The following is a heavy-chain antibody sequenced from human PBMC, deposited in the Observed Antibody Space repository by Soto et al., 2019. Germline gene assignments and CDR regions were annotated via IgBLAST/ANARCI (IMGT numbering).Heavy chain of an antibody. CDR3: LRYSSTTLCTGVVTKSFDY. Sequence: SLRLSCAASRLPFSTYETNWGRQAPGKGLEWDSYISTSGSTVYYANSVKGRFTISRDNTRNAGYLQMKRLRDEDTVLYYCLRYSSTTLCTGVVTKSFDYWGQGXLVTVSS. V-gene: IGHV3-48*03. CDR1: RLPFSTYE. D-gene: IGHD2-2*01. J-gene: IGHJ4*02. CDR2: ISTSGSTV.